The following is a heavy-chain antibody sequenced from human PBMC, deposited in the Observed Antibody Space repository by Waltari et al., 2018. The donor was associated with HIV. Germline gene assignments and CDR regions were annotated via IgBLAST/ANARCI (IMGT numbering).Heavy chain of an antibody. CDR3: ARAADCSSSSCPRAFDI. CDR2: TNSDGNST. D-gene: IGHD2-2*01. J-gene: IGHJ3*02. V-gene: IGHV3-74*01. CDR1: GFTFSSYW. Sequence: EVQLVESGGGLVQPGGSLRLSCAASGFTFSSYWLHWVRNAPGTGLVWVLRTNSDGNSTNYADSVKGRFTISRDNAKNTLYLQMSSLRAEDTAVYYCARAADCSSSSCPRAFDIWGQGTMVTVSS.